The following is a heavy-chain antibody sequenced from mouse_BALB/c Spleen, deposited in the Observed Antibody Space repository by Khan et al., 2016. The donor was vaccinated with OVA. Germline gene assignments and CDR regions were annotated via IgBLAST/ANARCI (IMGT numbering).Heavy chain of an antibody. D-gene: IGHD4-1*02. CDR1: GYTFTDHY. J-gene: IGHJ2*01. CDR3: ARVDTTSLDY. V-gene: IGHV1-77*01. Sequence: VQLQESGAELARPGASVKMSCKASGYTFTDHYITWVKQRTGQGLEWIGEIYPGSGNIYYNENFKGKATLTADKSSSTAYMHLSSLTSEDSAVYFCARVDTTSLDYWGQGTTLTVSS. CDR2: IYPGSGNI.